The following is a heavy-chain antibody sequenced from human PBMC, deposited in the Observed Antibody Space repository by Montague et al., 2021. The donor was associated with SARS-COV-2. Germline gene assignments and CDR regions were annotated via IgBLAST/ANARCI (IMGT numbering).Heavy chain of an antibody. CDR2: IDWDDDK. CDR1: GFSLTTSSMC. V-gene: IGHV2-70*11. D-gene: IGHD1-7*01. CDR3: APSRQPAGNYALLGYYGGDV. J-gene: IGHJ6*02. Sequence: PALVKPTQTLTLTCTFSGFSLTTSSMCVSWIRQPPVKAPEWLARIDWDDDKHYNAPLSTRLTISKDTSKNHVVLTMTNMDPVDTGTYYCAPSRQPAGNYALLGYYGGDVWGRGTTVIVSS.